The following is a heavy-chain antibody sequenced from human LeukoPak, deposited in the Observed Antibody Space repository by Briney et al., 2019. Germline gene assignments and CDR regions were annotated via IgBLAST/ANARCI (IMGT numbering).Heavy chain of an antibody. CDR3: ARETSQKGAHYMDV. Sequence: PSETLSLTCTVSGYSISSGYYWGWIRQPPGKGLEWIGSIYHSGSTYYNPSLKSRVTISVDTSKNQFSLKLSSVTAADTAVYYCARETSQKGAHYMDVWGKGTTVTISS. V-gene: IGHV4-38-2*02. J-gene: IGHJ6*03. D-gene: IGHD3-16*01. CDR1: GYSISSGYY. CDR2: IYHSGST.